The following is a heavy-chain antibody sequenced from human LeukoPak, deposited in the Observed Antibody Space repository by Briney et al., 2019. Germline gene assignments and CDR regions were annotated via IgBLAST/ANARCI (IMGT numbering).Heavy chain of an antibody. CDR3: TRYRAYSSGWYGDLDY. D-gene: IGHD6-19*01. CDR2: ISAYNGNT. J-gene: IGHJ4*02. Sequence: GASVNVSYKASGYTFTSYGISWVRQAPGQGLEWMGWISAYNGNTNYAQKLQRRVTMTTDTSTSTAYMELRSLRSDDTAVYYCTRYRAYSSGWYGDLDYWGQGTLVTVSS. V-gene: IGHV1-18*01. CDR1: GYTFTSYG.